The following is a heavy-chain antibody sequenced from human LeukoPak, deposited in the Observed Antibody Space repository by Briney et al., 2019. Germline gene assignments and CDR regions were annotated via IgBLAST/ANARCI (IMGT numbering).Heavy chain of an antibody. Sequence: ASVKVSCKASGYTFTSYDINWVRQATGQGLEXXXXXXXXXGNTGYAQKFQGRVTMTRNTSISTAHMELSSLRSEDTAVYYCARRPAVKVRTTSYYYGMDVWGQGTTVTVSS. J-gene: IGHJ6*02. D-gene: IGHD2/OR15-2a*01. CDR1: GYTFTSYD. CDR3: ARRPAVKVRTTSYYYGMDV. V-gene: IGHV1-8*01. CDR2: XXXXXGNT.